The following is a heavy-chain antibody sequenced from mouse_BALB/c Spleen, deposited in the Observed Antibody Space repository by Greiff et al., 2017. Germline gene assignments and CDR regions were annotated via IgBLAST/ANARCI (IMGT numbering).Heavy chain of an antibody. CDR1: GYTFTSYW. V-gene: IGHV1-7*01. D-gene: IGHD2-4*01. CDR3: ARFDDYDEYYAMDY. Sequence: QVQLQQSGAELAKPGASVKMSCKASGYTFTSYWMHWVNQRPGQGLEWIGYINPSTGYTEYNQKFKDKATLTADKSSSTAYMQLSSLTSEDSAVYYCARFDDYDEYYAMDYWGQGTSVTVSS. CDR2: INPSTGYT. J-gene: IGHJ4*01.